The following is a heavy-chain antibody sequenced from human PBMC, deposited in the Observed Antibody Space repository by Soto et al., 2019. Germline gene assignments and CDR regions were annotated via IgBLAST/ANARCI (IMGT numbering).Heavy chain of an antibody. CDR1: GFSINNYA. V-gene: IGHV3-23*01. Sequence: VQLLESGGAFVQPGGSLRLSCAASGFSINNYAVSWVRQAPGKGLEWVSRFSAGGRAYYADSVRGRFSVARDRSQNTVDLQISVLRPDDSAVYYCAKESMADHYGDTIFDYWGQGTRVTVAS. J-gene: IGHJ4*02. CDR3: AKESMADHYGDTIFDY. CDR2: FSAGGRA. D-gene: IGHD4-17*01.